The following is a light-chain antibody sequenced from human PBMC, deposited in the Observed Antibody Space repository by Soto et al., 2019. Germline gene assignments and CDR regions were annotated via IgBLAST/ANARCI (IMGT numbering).Light chain of an antibody. Sequence: EIVMTQSPGTLSLSPGERATLSCRASQSVNSYLAWYQQKPGQAPRLIISDASDRATGIPDRFSGSGSGTDFTLTISRLVPEDFAVYYCQQYGDSPVTFGQGTKVDIK. CDR1: QSVNSY. J-gene: IGKJ1*01. CDR2: DAS. CDR3: QQYGDSPVT. V-gene: IGKV3-20*01.